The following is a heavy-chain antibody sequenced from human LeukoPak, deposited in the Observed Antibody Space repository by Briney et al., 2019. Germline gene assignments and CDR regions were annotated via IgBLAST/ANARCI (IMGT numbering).Heavy chain of an antibody. V-gene: IGHV1-46*01. CDR3: ARGPPRIAVAAYYFDY. J-gene: IGHJ4*02. CDR1: GYTFTSYY. D-gene: IGHD6-19*01. CDR2: INPSGGST. Sequence: ASVKVSCKASGYTFTSYYMHWVRQAPGQGLEWMGIINPSGGSTSYAQKFQGRFTMTRDTSTSTVYMELSSLRSEDTAVYYCARGPPRIAVAAYYFDYWGQGTLVTVSS.